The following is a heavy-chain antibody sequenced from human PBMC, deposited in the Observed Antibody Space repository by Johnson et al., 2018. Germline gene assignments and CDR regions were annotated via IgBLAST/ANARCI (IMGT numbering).Heavy chain of an antibody. V-gene: IGHV3-66*02. D-gene: IGHD4-17*01. J-gene: IGHJ3*02. Sequence: GGGLVQPGGSLRISCEASGFTFRNSYMSWVRQAPGKGLDWVSTIYSDDNTYYGGSVQGRFSISTDKSKNTLYRQMYTLRTEDTAVYYCARMGYYGDNAFDIGCQGTMVAVSS. CDR1: GFTFRNSY. CDR3: ARMGYYGDNAFDI. CDR2: IYSDDNT.